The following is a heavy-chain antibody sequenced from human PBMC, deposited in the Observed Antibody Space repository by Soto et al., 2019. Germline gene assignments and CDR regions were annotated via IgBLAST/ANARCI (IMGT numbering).Heavy chain of an antibody. Sequence: PSETLSLTCTVSGGSINSGGYYWTWIRQHPGKGLEWIGYTYYSGSTYYNPSLKSRVTTSVDTSKNQFSLKLSSVTAADTAVYYCARDFTRVPPGYCSSTSCYGDDAFDIWGQGTMVTVSS. D-gene: IGHD2-2*01. CDR1: GGSINSGGYY. V-gene: IGHV4-31*03. J-gene: IGHJ3*02. CDR3: ARDFTRVPPGYCSSTSCYGDDAFDI. CDR2: TYYSGST.